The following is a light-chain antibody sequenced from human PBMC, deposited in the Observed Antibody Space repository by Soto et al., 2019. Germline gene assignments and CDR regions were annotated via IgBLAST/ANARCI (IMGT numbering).Light chain of an antibody. J-gene: IGLJ1*01. V-gene: IGLV1-36*01. CDR3: SAWDDSLNAYV. Sequence: QPVLTQPPSVSEAPRQRVTISCSGRRSNIGDNAVNWYQQVPGKAPKLLIYYDDLLPSGVSDRFSGSKSGTSASLAISGLQSDDEADYYCSAWDDSLNAYVFGTGTKVTVL. CDR1: RSNIGDNA. CDR2: YDD.